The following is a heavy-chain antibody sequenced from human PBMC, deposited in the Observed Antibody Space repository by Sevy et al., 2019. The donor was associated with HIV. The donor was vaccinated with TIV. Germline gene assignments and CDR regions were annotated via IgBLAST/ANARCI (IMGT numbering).Heavy chain of an antibody. J-gene: IGHJ4*02. V-gene: IGHV3-23*01. CDR2: LSFGCGKI. D-gene: IGHD2-8*01. CDR3: AREGCTKPHDY. Sequence: GGSLRLSCAASGFDFSIYSMSWVRQAPGKGLEWVSTLSFGCGKINYADSVKGRFTSSRDNSKSSVYLQMNNMGVEDTAVYYCAREGCTKPHDYWGQGTLVTVSS. CDR1: GFDFSIYS.